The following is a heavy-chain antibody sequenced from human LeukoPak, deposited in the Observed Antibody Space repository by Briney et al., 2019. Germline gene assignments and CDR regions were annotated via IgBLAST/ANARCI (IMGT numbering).Heavy chain of an antibody. CDR3: AKTTTGYSSGRFPGWPVDY. CDR1: GFTFSSYA. J-gene: IGHJ4*02. V-gene: IGHV3-23*01. Sequence: GGSLRLSCAASGFTFSSYAMYWVRQAPGKGLEWVSGIFGSGGSTHYADSVKGRFTISRDNSKNTVYLQMNSLRAEDTAVYYCAKTTTGYSSGRFPGWPVDYWGRGTLVTVSS. D-gene: IGHD6-19*01. CDR2: IFGSGGST.